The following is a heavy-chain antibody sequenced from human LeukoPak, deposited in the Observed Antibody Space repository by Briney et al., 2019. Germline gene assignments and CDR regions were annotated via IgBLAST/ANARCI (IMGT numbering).Heavy chain of an antibody. V-gene: IGHV7-4-1*02. J-gene: IGHJ4*02. Sequence: ASVKVSCKASGYSFTTYAMNWLRQAPGQGLEWMGWINPNTGNPTYAQGFTGRIVFSLDTSVSTAYLQISSLKAEDSAVYYCAKNGLGAVVKTDWGQGTLVTVSS. CDR3: AKNGLGAVVKTD. D-gene: IGHD3-22*01. CDR2: INPNTGNP. CDR1: GYSFTTYA.